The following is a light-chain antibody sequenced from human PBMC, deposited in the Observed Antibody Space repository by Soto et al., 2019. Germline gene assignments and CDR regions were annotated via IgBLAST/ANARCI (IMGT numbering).Light chain of an antibody. J-gene: IGLJ2*01. CDR3: SSYTRSSTLV. CDR2: DVS. CDR1: SSDVGSYNY. V-gene: IGLV2-14*03. Sequence: QSALTQPASVSGSPGQSISFSCTGTSSDVGSYNYVSWYQQHPGKAPELMIYDVSNQPLGISNRFSGSKSGNTASLTISGLQAEDEADYYCSSYTRSSTLVFGGGTKLTVL.